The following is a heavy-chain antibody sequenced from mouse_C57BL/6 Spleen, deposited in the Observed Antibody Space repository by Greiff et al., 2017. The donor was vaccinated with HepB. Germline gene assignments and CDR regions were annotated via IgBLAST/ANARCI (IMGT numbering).Heavy chain of an antibody. CDR3: VAMVTTGGDGAMDY. D-gene: IGHD2-2*01. V-gene: IGHV10-3*01. CDR2: IRSKSSNYAT. CDR1: GFTFNTYA. Sequence: EVQLVESGGGLVQPKGSLKLSCAASGFTFNTYAMHWVRQAPGKGLEWVARIRSKSSNYATYYADSVKDRFTISRDDSQSMLYLQMNNLKTEDTAMYYCVAMVTTGGDGAMDYWGQGTSVTVSS. J-gene: IGHJ4*01.